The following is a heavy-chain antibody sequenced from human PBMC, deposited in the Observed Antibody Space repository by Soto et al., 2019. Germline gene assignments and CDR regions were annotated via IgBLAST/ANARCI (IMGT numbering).Heavy chain of an antibody. D-gene: IGHD1-26*01. Sequence: GESLKISCAASGFTFSSYSMNWVRQAPGKGLEWVSSISSSSSYIYYADSVKGRFTISRDNAKNSLYLQMNSLRAEDTAVYYCARVEWELLDYWGQGTLVTVSS. CDR1: GFTFSSYS. V-gene: IGHV3-21*01. J-gene: IGHJ4*02. CDR2: ISSSSSYI. CDR3: ARVEWELLDY.